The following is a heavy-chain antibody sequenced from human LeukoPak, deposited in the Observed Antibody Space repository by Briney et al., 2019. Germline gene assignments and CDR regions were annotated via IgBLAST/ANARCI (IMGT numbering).Heavy chain of an antibody. J-gene: IGHJ6*04. D-gene: IGHD3-3*01. CDR3: ARAGSDTDFWSGTDV. V-gene: IGHV3-66*02. Sequence: GGSLRLSCAASGFTVSSNYMSWVRQAPGKGLEWVSVIYSGGSTYYADSVKGRFTISRDNSKNTLYLQMNSLRAEDTAVYYCARAGSDTDFWSGTDVWGKGTTVTVSS. CDR1: GFTVSSNY. CDR2: IYSGGST.